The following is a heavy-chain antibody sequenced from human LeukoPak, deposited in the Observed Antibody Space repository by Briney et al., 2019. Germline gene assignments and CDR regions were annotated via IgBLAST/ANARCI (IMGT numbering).Heavy chain of an antibody. D-gene: IGHD1-14*01. CDR3: ARGVSPGGYYYYGMDV. Sequence: GGSLRLSCGSSGFTFSNYYMSWIRQAPGKGLAWVSYITTGNKVYYADSVKGRFAISRDNAKNSLYLQMNSLRAEDTAVYYCARGVSPGGYYYYGMDVWGQGTTVTVSS. CDR1: GFTFSNYY. CDR2: ITTGNKV. V-gene: IGHV3-69-1*01. J-gene: IGHJ6*02.